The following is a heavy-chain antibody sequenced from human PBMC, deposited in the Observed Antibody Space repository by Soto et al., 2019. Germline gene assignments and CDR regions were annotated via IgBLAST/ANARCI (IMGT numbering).Heavy chain of an antibody. J-gene: IGHJ6*02. CDR2: IYYSGST. V-gene: IGHV4-31*03. CDR1: GGSISSGGYY. CDR3: ARDHRGRSMIWYYGMDV. D-gene: IGHD3-16*01. Sequence: PSETLSLSCTVSGGSISSGGYYWIWIRHHPGKGLEWIGYIYYSGSTYYNPSLKSRVTISVDTSKNQFSLKLSSVTAADTAVYYCARDHRGRSMIWYYGMDVWGQGTTVTVS.